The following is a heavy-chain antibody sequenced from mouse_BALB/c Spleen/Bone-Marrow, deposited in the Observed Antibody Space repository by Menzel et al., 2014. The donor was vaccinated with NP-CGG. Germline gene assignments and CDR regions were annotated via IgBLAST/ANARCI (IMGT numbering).Heavy chain of an antibody. V-gene: IGHV5-12-2*01. D-gene: IGHD1-1*01. CDR2: ISNGGGSI. CDR3: ASHYYDSSPFAY. J-gene: IGHJ3*01. CDR1: GFTFSSYI. Sequence: EVQGVESGGGLVQPGGSLKLSCAASGFTFSSYIMSWVRQTPEKRLEWVAYISNGGGSIYYPDTVKGRFTISRDNDKNTLYLQMSSLKSEDTAMYYCASHYYDSSPFAYWGQGTLVTVS.